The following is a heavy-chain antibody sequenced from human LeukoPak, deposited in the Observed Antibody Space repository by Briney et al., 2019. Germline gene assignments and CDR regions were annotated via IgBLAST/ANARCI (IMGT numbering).Heavy chain of an antibody. CDR1: GFTFSSYT. CDR2: ISSRIS. J-gene: IGHJ4*02. Sequence: GGSLRLSCAASGFTFSSYTMIWVRQAPGKGLEWVSSISSRISYYADSVTGRFTISRDNAKNSVHLQMNSLRAEDTAVYYCAGGGGGGYSYDYWGQGTLVTVSS. V-gene: IGHV3-21*01. D-gene: IGHD5-18*01. CDR3: AGGGGGGYSYDY.